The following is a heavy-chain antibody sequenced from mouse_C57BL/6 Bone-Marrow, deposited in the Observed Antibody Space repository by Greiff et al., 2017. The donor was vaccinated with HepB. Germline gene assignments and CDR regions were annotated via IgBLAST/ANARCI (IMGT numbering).Heavy chain of an antibody. J-gene: IGHJ1*03. Sequence: VQRVESGAELVRPGASVTLSCKASGYTFTDYEMHWVKQTPVHGLEWIGAIDPETGGTAYNQKFKGKAILTADKSSSTAYMELRSLTSEDSAVYYCTGYFSYWYFDVWGTGTTVTVSS. CDR2: IDPETGGT. CDR1: GYTFTDYE. CDR3: TGYFSYWYFDV. V-gene: IGHV1-15*01. D-gene: IGHD2-3*01.